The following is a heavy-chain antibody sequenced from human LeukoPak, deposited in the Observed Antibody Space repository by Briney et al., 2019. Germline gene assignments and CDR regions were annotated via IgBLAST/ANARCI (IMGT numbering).Heavy chain of an antibody. D-gene: IGHD5-18*01. Sequence: SETLSLTCAVYGGSFSGYYWSWIRQPPGKGLEWIGEINHSGSANYNPSLKSRVTISVDTSKNQFSLELSSVTAADTAVYYCARGAGYSYGKGDYWGQGTLVTVSS. CDR2: INHSGSA. CDR3: ARGAGYSYGKGDY. V-gene: IGHV4-34*01. J-gene: IGHJ4*02. CDR1: GGSFSGYY.